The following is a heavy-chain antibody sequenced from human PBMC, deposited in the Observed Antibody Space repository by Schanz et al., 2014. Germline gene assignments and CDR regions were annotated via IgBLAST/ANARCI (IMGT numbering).Heavy chain of an antibody. V-gene: IGHV3-21*04. CDR3: AKVAPAATYLDS. CDR2: ISSSSNYY. D-gene: IGHD2-2*01. J-gene: IGHJ4*02. Sequence: EVQLLESGGGLVQPGGSLRLSCVASGFTFFGSFAMSWVRQAPGKGLEWVSSISSSSNYYYYADSVKGRFTISRDNAKNSLFLQMNSLSAEDTAVYYCAKVAPAATYLDSWGLGTLVTVSS. CDR1: GFTFFGSFA.